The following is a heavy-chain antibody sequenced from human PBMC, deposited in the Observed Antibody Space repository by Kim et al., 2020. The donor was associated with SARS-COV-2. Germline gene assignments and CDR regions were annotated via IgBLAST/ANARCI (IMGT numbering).Heavy chain of an antibody. V-gene: IGHV3-30-3*01. J-gene: IGHJ6*02. D-gene: IGHD3-22*01. Sequence: GGSLRLSCAASGFTFSSYAMHWVRQAPGKGLEWVAVISYDGSNKYYADSVKGRFTISRDYSKNTLYLQMNSLRAEDTAVYYCAREGRGYDSSGPAYGYYYYGMDVWGQGTTVTVSS. CDR2: ISYDGSNK. CDR3: AREGRGYDSSGPAYGYYYYGMDV. CDR1: GFTFSSYA.